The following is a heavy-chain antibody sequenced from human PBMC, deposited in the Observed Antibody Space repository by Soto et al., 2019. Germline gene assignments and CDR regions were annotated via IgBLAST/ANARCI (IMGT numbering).Heavy chain of an antibody. J-gene: IGHJ4*02. CDR3: VRGDVSSGNYYASDY. CDR2: IRHDGSKK. Sequence: VELVESGGGVVQPGMSLRLSCAASGFTFSDYGMHWVRQAPGKGLEWVAVIRHDGSKKYYADSVRGRFTISRDNSKNTVYLQMDSPRAEDTAMYYCVRGDVSSGNYYASDYWGQGTLAPVSS. CDR1: GFTFSDYG. D-gene: IGHD1-26*01. V-gene: IGHV3-33*01.